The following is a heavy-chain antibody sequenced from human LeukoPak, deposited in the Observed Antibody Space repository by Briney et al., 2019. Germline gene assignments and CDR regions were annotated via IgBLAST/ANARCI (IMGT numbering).Heavy chain of an antibody. J-gene: IGHJ4*02. CDR3: TTVNSSGYYRGDSDY. CDR1: EFTFSNVW. CDR2: IKSKIDGGTT. Sequence: PGGSLRLSCAASEFTFSNVWMSWVRQAPGKGLEWVGRIKSKIDGGTTDYAAPVKGRFTISRDDSIKTLYLQMNSLKTEDTAVYYCTTVNSSGYYRGDSDYRGQGTLVTVSS. V-gene: IGHV3-15*01. D-gene: IGHD3-22*01.